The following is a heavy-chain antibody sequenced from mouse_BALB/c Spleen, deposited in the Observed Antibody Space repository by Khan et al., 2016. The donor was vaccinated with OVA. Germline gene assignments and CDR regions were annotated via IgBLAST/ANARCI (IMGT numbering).Heavy chain of an antibody. CDR3: ARRNDYGSSSWFGY. D-gene: IGHD1-1*01. CDR1: GYTFSSYW. CDR2: ILPGSGRN. J-gene: IGHJ3*01. Sequence: VQLQQSGAELMKPGASVKISCKATGYTFSSYWIEWVKQRPGHGLEWIGEILPGSGRNNYNEKFKGKATFTADTSSNTAYMQISNLTSDDSAVYYCARRNDYGSSSWFGYWGQGTLVTVSA. V-gene: IGHV1-9*01.